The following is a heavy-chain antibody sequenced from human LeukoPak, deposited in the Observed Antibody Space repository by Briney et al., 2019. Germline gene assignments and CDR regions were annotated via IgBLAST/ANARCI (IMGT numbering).Heavy chain of an antibody. CDR3: ARANYYDTSGYSRGAFDI. V-gene: IGHV4-4*07. CDR2: IYTSGST. Sequence: SETLSLTCTVSGNSFGDYYWSWIRQPAGKGLEWIGRIYTSGSTTYNPSLKSRVTMSVDTSKSQFSLNLRSVTAADTAVYYCARANYYDTSGYSRGAFDIWGQGTMVTVSS. D-gene: IGHD3-22*01. J-gene: IGHJ3*02. CDR1: GNSFGDYY.